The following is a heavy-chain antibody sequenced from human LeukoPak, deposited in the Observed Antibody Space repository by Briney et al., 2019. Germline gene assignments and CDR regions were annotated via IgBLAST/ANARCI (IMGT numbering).Heavy chain of an antibody. V-gene: IGHV4-59*01. J-gene: IGHJ6*02. CDR2: IYYSGST. Sequence: PSETLSLTCTVSGGSISSYYWSWIRQPPGKGLEWIGYIYYSGSTNYNPSLKSRVTISVDTSKNQFSLKLSSVTAADTAVYYCASERYYDFWSGYYGMDVWGQGTRSPSP. CDR3: ASERYYDFWSGYYGMDV. D-gene: IGHD3-3*01. CDR1: GGSISSYY.